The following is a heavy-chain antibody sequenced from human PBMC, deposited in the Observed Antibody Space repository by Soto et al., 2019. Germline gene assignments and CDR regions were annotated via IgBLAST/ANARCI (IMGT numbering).Heavy chain of an antibody. CDR1: GGSFSGYY. CDR3: ARERRFLEWSNWFDP. Sequence: SETLSLTCAVYGGSFSGYYWSWIRQPPGKGLEWIGEINHSGSTNYNPSLKSRVTMSVDTSKNQFSLKLSSVTAADTAVYYCARERRFLEWSNWFDPWGQGTLVTVSS. V-gene: IGHV4-34*01. D-gene: IGHD3-3*01. J-gene: IGHJ5*02. CDR2: INHSGST.